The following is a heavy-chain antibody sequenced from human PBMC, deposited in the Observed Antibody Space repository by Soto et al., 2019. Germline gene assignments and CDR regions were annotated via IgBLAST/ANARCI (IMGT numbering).Heavy chain of an antibody. CDR1: GYTFTGYY. V-gene: IGHV1-2*04. CDR2: INPNSGGT. CDR3: ARLEGPYGMDV. J-gene: IGHJ6*02. Sequence: QVQLVQSGAEVKKPGASVKVSCKASGYTFTGYYMHWVRQAPGQGLEWMGWINPNSGGTNYAQKIQGWVTMTRDTSIRIAYMELSRLGSDDTAVYYCARLEGPYGMDVWGQGTTVTVSS.